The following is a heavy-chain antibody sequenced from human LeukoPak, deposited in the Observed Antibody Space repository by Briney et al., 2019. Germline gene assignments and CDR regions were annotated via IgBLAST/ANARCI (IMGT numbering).Heavy chain of an antibody. CDR3: LSCQLKFETYGGDY. Sequence: GGSLRLSCSASGFTFSSYAMHWVRQAPGKGLEYVSAISSNGGSTYYADSVKGRFTISRDNSKNTLYLQMSSLRAEDTAVYYCLSCQLKFETYGGDYWGQGTLVTVSS. CDR1: GFTFSSYA. CDR2: ISSNGGST. J-gene: IGHJ4*02. D-gene: IGHD2-2*01. V-gene: IGHV3-64D*06.